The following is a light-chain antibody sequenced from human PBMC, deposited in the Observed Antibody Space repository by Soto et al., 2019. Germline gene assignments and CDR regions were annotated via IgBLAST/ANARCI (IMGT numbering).Light chain of an antibody. CDR3: LQHNSYPYT. V-gene: IGKV1-17*03. J-gene: IGKJ2*01. Sequence: DVQMTQSPSAMSASVGDRVTITCRATQDISRFVAWFQQKPGKAPERLIYETSTLQPGVPSRFSGRGYGTEFNLAISGLQPEDVATYYCLQHNSYPYTFGQGTKLEIK. CDR2: ETS. CDR1: QDISRF.